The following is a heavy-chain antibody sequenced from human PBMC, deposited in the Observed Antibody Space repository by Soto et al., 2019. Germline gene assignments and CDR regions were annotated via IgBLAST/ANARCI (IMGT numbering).Heavy chain of an antibody. CDR2: IYYSGST. V-gene: IGHV4-59*01. CDR1: GGSISSYY. D-gene: IGHD3-3*01. CDR3: ARALTIHDKWFDP. Sequence: SETLSLTCTVSGGSISSYYWSWIRQPPGKGLEWIGYIYYSGSTNYNPSLKSRVTISVDTSKNQFSLKLSSVTAADTAVYYCARALTIHDKWFDPWGQGTLVTVSS. J-gene: IGHJ5*02.